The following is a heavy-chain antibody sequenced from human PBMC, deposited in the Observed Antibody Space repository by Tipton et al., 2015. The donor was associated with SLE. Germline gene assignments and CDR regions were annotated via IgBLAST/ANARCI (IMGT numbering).Heavy chain of an antibody. J-gene: IGHJ6*02. CDR2: IRYDGSNK. Sequence: SLRLSCAASGFTFSSFGMHWVRQAPGKGLEWVAFIRYDGSNKNNADSVKGRFTISRDNSKNTLSLQMNSLRGEDTAIYYCARDYGSGMDVWGQGTTVTVSS. CDR1: GFTFSSFG. D-gene: IGHD3-10*01. CDR3: ARDYGSGMDV. V-gene: IGHV3-30*02.